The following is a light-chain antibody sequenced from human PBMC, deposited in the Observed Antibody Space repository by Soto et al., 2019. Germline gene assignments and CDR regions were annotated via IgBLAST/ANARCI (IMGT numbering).Light chain of an antibody. V-gene: IGKV1-39*01. Sequence: DIQMTQSPSSLSASVGDRVTITCRASQSISSYLNWYQQKPGKAPKLLIYAASSLQSGVPSRFSGSGSGTAFTLTISSLQPEDFATYSCQQSYSTPTFGQGTKLEIK. J-gene: IGKJ2*01. CDR1: QSISSY. CDR3: QQSYSTPT. CDR2: AAS.